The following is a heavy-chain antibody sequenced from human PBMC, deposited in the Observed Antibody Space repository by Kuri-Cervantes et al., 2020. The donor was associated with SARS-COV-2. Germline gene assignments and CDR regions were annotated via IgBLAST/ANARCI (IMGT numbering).Heavy chain of an antibody. Sequence: ASVKVPCKASGYTFTSYGISWVRQAPGQGLEWMGWISAYNGNTNYAQKLQGRVTMTTDTSTSTAYMELRSLRSDDTAVYYCARDRGSSGWSWVYYYYGMDVWGQGTTVTVSS. D-gene: IGHD6-19*01. V-gene: IGHV1-18*01. J-gene: IGHJ6*02. CDR2: ISAYNGNT. CDR3: ARDRGSSGWSWVYYYYGMDV. CDR1: GYTFTSYG.